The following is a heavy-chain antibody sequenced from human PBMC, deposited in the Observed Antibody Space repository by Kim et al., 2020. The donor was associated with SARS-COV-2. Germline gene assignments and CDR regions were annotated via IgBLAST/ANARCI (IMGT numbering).Heavy chain of an antibody. D-gene: IGHD5-12*01. Sequence: GGSLRLSCGASGFTFSSYGMHWVRQAPGKGLEWVAVIWYDGSSKYYADSVKGRFTISRDNSKNTLYLQMNSLRAEDTAVYYCARAHLASEFDSGYTFDYWGQGTLVTVSS. CDR1: GFTFSSYG. CDR2: IWYDGSSK. V-gene: IGHV3-33*01. CDR3: ARAHLASEFDSGYTFDY. J-gene: IGHJ4*02.